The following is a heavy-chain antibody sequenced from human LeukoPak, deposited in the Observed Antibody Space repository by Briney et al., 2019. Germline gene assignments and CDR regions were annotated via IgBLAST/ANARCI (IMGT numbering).Heavy chain of an antibody. V-gene: IGHV4-34*01. CDR1: GGSFSGYY. CDR2: INHSGST. Sequence: SETLSLTCAVYGGSFSGYYWSWIRQPPGKGLEWIGEINHSGSTNYNPSLKSRVTISVDTSKNQFPLKLSSVTAADTAVYYCARRLRLLYDYWGQGTLVTVSS. D-gene: IGHD5-12*01. CDR3: ARRLRLLYDY. J-gene: IGHJ4*02.